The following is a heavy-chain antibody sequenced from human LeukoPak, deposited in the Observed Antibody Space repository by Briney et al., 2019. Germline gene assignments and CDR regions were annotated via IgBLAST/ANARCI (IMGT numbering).Heavy chain of an antibody. D-gene: IGHD6-13*01. CDR1: GFTFSSYS. Sequence: PGGSLRLSCAASGFTFSSYSMNWVRQAPGKGLEWLSYISSSSSTIHYADSVKGRFTISRDNAEDSLYLLMNSLRAEDTAVYYCARGIAAAVGWFDPWGQGTLVTVSS. CDR2: ISSSSSTI. J-gene: IGHJ5*02. CDR3: ARGIAAAVGWFDP. V-gene: IGHV3-48*04.